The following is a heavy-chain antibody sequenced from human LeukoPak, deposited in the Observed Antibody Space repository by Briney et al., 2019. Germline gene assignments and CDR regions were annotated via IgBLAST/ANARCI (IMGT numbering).Heavy chain of an antibody. CDR2: INPNSGGT. CDR1: GYTFTGYY. Sequence: GASVKVSCKASGYTFTGYYMHWVRQAPGQGLEWMGWINPNSGGTNYAQKFRGRVTMTRDTSISTAYMELSRLRSDDTAVYYCARVEYSSSSWRPSTAFDIWGQGTMVTVSS. V-gene: IGHV1-2*02. J-gene: IGHJ3*02. CDR3: ARVEYSSSSWRPSTAFDI. D-gene: IGHD6-6*01.